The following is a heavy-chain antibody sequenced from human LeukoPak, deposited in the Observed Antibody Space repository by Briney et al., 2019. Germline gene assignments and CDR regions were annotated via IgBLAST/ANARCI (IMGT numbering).Heavy chain of an antibody. D-gene: IGHD3-10*01. Sequence: GGSLRLSCAASGFTVSSNYMSWVRQAPGKGLEWVSVIYSGGSTYYADSVKGRFTISRDNSKNTLYLQMSSLRAEDTAVYYCARDRPSGEYCFDYWGQGTLVTVSS. CDR1: GFTVSSNY. V-gene: IGHV3-66*01. CDR2: IYSGGST. CDR3: ARDRPSGEYCFDY. J-gene: IGHJ4*02.